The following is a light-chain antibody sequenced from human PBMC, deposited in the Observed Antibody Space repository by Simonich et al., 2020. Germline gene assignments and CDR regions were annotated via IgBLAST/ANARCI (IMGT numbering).Light chain of an antibody. J-gene: IGKJ1*01. CDR1: QSISSW. CDR2: KAY. CDR3: QQYNSYSPWT. V-gene: IGKV1-5*03. Sequence: DIQMTQSPSTRSAAVGDRVTITCRASQSISSWLAWYQQNPGKAPKLLIYKAYSLESGVPSRVSGSGSGTEFTLTISSLQPDDFATYYCQQYNSYSPWTFGQGTKVEIK.